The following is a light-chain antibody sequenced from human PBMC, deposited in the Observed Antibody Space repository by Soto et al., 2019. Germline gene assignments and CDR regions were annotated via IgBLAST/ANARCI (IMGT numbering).Light chain of an antibody. CDR1: QTISSW. V-gene: IGKV1-5*03. CDR2: KAS. J-gene: IGKJ1*01. CDR3: QQYSTYSGT. Sequence: EIQMTQSPSTLSGSVGDRVTITCRASQTISSWLFWYQQKPGKAPKLLIYKASTLKSGVPSRFSGSGSGTEFTLTITSLQPDDFATYYCQQYSTYSGTFGQGTKVDIK.